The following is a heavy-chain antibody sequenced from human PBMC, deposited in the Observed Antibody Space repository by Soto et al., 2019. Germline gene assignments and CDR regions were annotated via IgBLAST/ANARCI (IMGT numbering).Heavy chain of an antibody. CDR2: IKEDGSER. CDR3: TRGHPSIYNY. J-gene: IGHJ4*02. V-gene: IGHV3-7*01. D-gene: IGHD4-4*01. Sequence: PGGSLRLSCAASGFPFSNYWMSWVRQAPGKGLEWVADIKEDGSERYYVDSVKGRFTISRDNAKNSLYLQMTSLRPEDTAVYYCTRGHPSIYNYWGQGTLVTVSS. CDR1: GFPFSNYW.